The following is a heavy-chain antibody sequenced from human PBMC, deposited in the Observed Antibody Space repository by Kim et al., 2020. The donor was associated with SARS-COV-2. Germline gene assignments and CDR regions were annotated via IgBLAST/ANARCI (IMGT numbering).Heavy chain of an antibody. Sequence: GGSLRLSCAASGFTFSNAWMSWVRQAPGKGLEWVGRIKKKSDVGTIDYAAPVKGRFTFSRDDAKNTMYLQMRSEDTAVYYCTSGLGRTHFDYWGQGTLVTVSS. V-gene: IGHV3-15*01. J-gene: IGHJ4*02. CDR1: GFTFSNAW. D-gene: IGHD1-26*01. CDR3: TSGLGRTHFDY. CDR2: IKKKSDVGTI.